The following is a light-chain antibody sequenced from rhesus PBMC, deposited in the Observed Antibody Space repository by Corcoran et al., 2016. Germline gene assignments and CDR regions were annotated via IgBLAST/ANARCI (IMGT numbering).Light chain of an antibody. CDR2: KGS. CDR3: QQYSSSPLYS. V-gene: IGKV1-22*01. Sequence: DIQMTQSPSSLSASVGDTVTITCRASQSISSWLAWYQQKPVKAPKLLIYKGSSLQSGVPSRFSGSGAGTDFTLTISSLQSEDFATYYCQQYSSSPLYSFGQGTKVEIK. J-gene: IGKJ2*01. CDR1: QSISSW.